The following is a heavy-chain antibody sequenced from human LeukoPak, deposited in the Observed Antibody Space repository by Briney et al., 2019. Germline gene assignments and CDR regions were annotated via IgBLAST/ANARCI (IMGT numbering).Heavy chain of an antibody. D-gene: IGHD3-3*01. J-gene: IGHJ4*02. Sequence: NASETLSLTCTVSGGSISSYYWSWIRQPPGKGLEWIGYIYYSGSTNYNPSLKSRVTVSVDTSKNQFSLKVNSVTAADTAVYYCASMHYNFWSGYFNYWGQGTLVTVSS. CDR3: ASMHYNFWSGYFNY. CDR1: GGSISSYY. V-gene: IGHV4-59*01. CDR2: IYYSGST.